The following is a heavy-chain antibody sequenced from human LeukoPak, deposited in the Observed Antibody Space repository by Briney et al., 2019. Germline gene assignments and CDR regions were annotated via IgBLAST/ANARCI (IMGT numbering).Heavy chain of an antibody. V-gene: IGHV6-1*01. CDR2: TYYRSKWYN. CDR1: GDSVSSNSVA. Sequence: SQTLSLTCGISGDSVSSNSVAWTWIRQSPSRGLGWLGRTYYRSKWYNDYAVSVKSRITINADTSKNQFSLQLNCVTPEDTAVYYCARAVAGRLDYWGQGTLVTVSS. D-gene: IGHD6-19*01. J-gene: IGHJ4*02. CDR3: ARAVAGRLDY.